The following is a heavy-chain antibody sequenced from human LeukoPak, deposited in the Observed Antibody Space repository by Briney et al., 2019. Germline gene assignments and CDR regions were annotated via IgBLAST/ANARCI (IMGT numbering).Heavy chain of an antibody. CDR1: GGSFSGYY. CDR2: INHSGST. Sequence: SETLSLTCVVYGGSFSGYYWSWIRQPPGKGLEWIGEINHSGSTNYNPSLKSRVTISVDTSKNQFSLKLSSVTAADTAVYYCARGVTRFDYWGQGTLVTVSS. D-gene: IGHD3-10*01. CDR3: ARGVTRFDY. J-gene: IGHJ4*02. V-gene: IGHV4-34*01.